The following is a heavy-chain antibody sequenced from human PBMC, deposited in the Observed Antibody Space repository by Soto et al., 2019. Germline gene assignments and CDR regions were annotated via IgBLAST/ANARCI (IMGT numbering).Heavy chain of an antibody. Sequence: QVQLVQSGAEVKKPGSSVKVSCKASGGTFSSYTISWVRQAPGQGLEWMGRIIPILGIANYAQKYQGRVTITADKSPITAYIELSSLRSEDTAVYYCARGGYLGYCSGGSCYEGYFQHWGQGTLVTVSS. CDR3: ARGGYLGYCSGGSCYEGYFQH. CDR2: IIPILGIA. J-gene: IGHJ1*01. V-gene: IGHV1-69*02. CDR1: GGTFSSYT. D-gene: IGHD2-15*01.